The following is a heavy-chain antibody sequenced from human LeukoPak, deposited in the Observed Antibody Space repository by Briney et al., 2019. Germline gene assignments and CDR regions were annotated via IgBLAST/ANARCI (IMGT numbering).Heavy chain of an antibody. Sequence: PGGSLRLSCAASGFTFNTYAMSWVRQARGKGLEWVSGVSGSGGSTYYADSVKGRFTISRDNSKNTLYLQMNSLRAEDTAVYYCAKTGPNTYGRIYYGMDVWGQGTTVTVSS. CDR3: AKTGPNTYGRIYYGMDV. CDR1: GFTFNTYA. D-gene: IGHD5-18*01. V-gene: IGHV3-23*01. J-gene: IGHJ6*02. CDR2: VSGSGGST.